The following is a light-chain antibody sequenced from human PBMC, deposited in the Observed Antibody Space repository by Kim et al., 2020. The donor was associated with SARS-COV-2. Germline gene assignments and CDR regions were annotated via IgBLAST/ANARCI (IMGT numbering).Light chain of an antibody. CDR3: QQRRDWYT. V-gene: IGKV3-11*01. J-gene: IGKJ2*01. CDR2: DAS. Sequence: SLYPDERATLSCRASQSVSRFLAWYQYKPGQAPRLLISDASKRATDISARFSGSGSGTDFTLTIDSLEPEDSAIYYCQQRRDWYTFGQGTKVDIK. CDR1: QSVSRF.